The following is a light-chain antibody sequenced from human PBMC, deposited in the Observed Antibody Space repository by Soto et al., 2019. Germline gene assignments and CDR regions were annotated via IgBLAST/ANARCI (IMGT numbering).Light chain of an antibody. Sequence: EIVLTQSPGTLSLSPGDRATLSCRASQSVSSGSLAWYQQNPGQAPRLLIYGASSRAAGIPDRFSGGGSGTDFTLTINRLEPEDFAVYYCHQYGSSLTFGQGTRLEIK. CDR1: QSVSSGS. CDR2: GAS. CDR3: HQYGSSLT. V-gene: IGKV3-20*01. J-gene: IGKJ5*01.